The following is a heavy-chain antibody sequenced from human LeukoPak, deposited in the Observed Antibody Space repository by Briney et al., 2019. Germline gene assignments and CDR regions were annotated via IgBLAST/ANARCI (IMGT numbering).Heavy chain of an antibody. V-gene: IGHV4-34*01. CDR2: INHSGST. CDR3: ARGAGPAKLDY. Sequence: SETLWLTCAVYGGSFSGYYWSWIRQPPGKGLEWIGEINHSGSTNYNPSLKSRVTISVDTSKNQFSLKLSSVTAADTAVYYCARGAGPAKLDYWGQGTLVTVSS. J-gene: IGHJ4*02. D-gene: IGHD4/OR15-4a*01. CDR1: GGSFSGYY.